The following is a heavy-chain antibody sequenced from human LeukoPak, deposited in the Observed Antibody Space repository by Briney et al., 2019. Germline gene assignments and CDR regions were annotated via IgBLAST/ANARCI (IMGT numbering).Heavy chain of an antibody. J-gene: IGHJ6*03. CDR1: GGSISSYY. CDR2: IYYSGST. Sequence: SETLSLTCTVSGGSISSYYWSWIRQPPGKGLEWIGYIYYSGSTNYNPSLKSRVTISEDTSKNQFSLKVSSVTAADTAVYYCARAPGNDYYPYYYMDVWGKGTTVTVSS. V-gene: IGHV4-59*01. D-gene: IGHD4/OR15-4a*01. CDR3: ARAPGNDYYPYYYMDV.